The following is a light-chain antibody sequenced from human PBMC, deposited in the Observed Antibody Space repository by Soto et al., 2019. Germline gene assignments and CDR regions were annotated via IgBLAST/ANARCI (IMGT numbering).Light chain of an antibody. J-gene: IGKJ1*01. V-gene: IGKV1-5*01. CDR2: DAS. CDR3: QQYSSYSPRT. CDR1: QSISTW. Sequence: STRCASIGGRGRLTWHPSQSISTWLAWFQQKPGKAPKLLIYDASSLGSGVPSRFSGYGSGTEFALTIGSLQPDDFATYYCQQYSSYSPRTFGQGTKVDIK.